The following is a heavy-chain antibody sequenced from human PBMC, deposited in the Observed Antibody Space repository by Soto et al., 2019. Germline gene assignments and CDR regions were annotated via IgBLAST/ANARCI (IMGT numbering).Heavy chain of an antibody. J-gene: IGHJ4*02. CDR1: GYTFTNYG. CDR3: ARDRGGGYPPDY. V-gene: IGHV1-18*01. CDR2: ISAYNGNT. Sequence: QVQLVQSGAEVKKPGASVKVSCKASGYTFTNYGISWVRQAPGQGLEWMGWISAYNGNTNYAQKLQGRVTMTTDTSTSKAYMELRSLRFDDTAVFYCARDRGGGYPPDYWGQGTLVTVSS. D-gene: IGHD3-16*02.